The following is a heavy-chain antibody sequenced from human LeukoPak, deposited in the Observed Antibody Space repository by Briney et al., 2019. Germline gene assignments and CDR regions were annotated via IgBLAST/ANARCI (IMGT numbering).Heavy chain of an antibody. Sequence: GRSLRLSCAASGFTFSSYAMPWVRQAPGEGLQWVSTISGTSGSTYYADSVKGRFTISRDNSKNTLYLQMNSLRAEDAAVYYCAKAWRSYCGGDCSRSWFDPWGQGILVTVSP. J-gene: IGHJ5*02. V-gene: IGHV3-23*01. CDR2: ISGTSGST. CDR3: AKAWRSYCGGDCSRSWFDP. CDR1: GFTFSSYA. D-gene: IGHD2-21*02.